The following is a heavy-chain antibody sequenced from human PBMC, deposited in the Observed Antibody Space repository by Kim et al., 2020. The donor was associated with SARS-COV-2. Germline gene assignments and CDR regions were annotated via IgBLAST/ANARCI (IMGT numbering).Heavy chain of an antibody. Sequence: ASVKVSCKASGYTFQNNDITWVRQAPGQGLEWMGWISPYTGITLFAQQFQGRITLTTHTSTTTVYMELSSLRSDDTAVYYCARWHQVVDWFDPWGQGTPVTVSS. CDR2: ISPYTGIT. J-gene: IGHJ5*02. D-gene: IGHD2-2*01. V-gene: IGHV1-18*01. CDR1: GYTFQNND. CDR3: ARWHQVVDWFDP.